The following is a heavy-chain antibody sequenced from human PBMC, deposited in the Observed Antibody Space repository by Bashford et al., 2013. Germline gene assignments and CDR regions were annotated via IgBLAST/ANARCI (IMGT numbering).Heavy chain of an antibody. CDR3: ARDPSTMATVRVDYFDY. V-gene: IGHV4-34*01. J-gene: IGHJ4*02. Sequence: SETLSLTCAVYVGPSVITTGPGSASPQGRGLEWIGEINHSGGANYNPSLKSRVSMSVDTSKNQFSLKLTSVTAADTAVYYCARDPSTMATVRVDYFDYWGQGTLVTVSS. D-gene: IGHD5-24*01. CDR2: INHSGGA. CDR1: VGPSVITT.